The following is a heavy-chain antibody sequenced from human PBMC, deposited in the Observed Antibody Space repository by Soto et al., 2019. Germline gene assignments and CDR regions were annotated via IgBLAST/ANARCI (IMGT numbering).Heavy chain of an antibody. J-gene: IGHJ6*03. CDR2: MNPNSGNT. V-gene: IGHV1-8*01. D-gene: IGHD6-13*01. CDR3: ARPNIAAAGTVYYYYMDV. CDR1: GYTFTSYD. Sequence: GASVKVSCKASGYTFTSYDINWVRQATGQGLEWMGWMNPNSGNTGYAQKFQGRVTMTRNTSISTAYMELSSLRSEDTAVYYCARPNIAAAGTVYYYYMDVWGKGTTVTVSS.